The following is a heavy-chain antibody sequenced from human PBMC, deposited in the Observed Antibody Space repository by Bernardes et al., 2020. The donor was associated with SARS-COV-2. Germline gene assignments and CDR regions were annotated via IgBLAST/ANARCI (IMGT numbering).Heavy chain of an antibody. Sequence: SVKVSCKASGGTFSSYAISWVRQAPGQGLEWMGGIIPIFGTANYAQKFQGRVTITADESTSTAYMELSSLRSEDTAVYYCARLGFGELFSLRPYYYGMDVWGQGTTVTVSS. CDR2: IIPIFGTA. J-gene: IGHJ6*02. D-gene: IGHD3-10*01. CDR1: GGTFSSYA. V-gene: IGHV1-69*13. CDR3: ARLGFGELFSLRPYYYGMDV.